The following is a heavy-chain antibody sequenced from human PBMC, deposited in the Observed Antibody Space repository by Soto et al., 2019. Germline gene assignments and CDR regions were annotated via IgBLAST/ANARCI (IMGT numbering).Heavy chain of an antibody. CDR1: GGSISSYY. J-gene: IGHJ5*02. V-gene: IGHV4-59*08. Sequence: SETLSLTCTVSGGSISSYYWSWIRQPPGKGLEWIGYIYYSGSTNYNPSLKSRVTISVDTSKNQLSLKLSSVTAADTAVYYCARHLGYDSSGYYRNCFDPWGQGTLVTVSS. CDR2: IYYSGST. CDR3: ARHLGYDSSGYYRNCFDP. D-gene: IGHD3-22*01.